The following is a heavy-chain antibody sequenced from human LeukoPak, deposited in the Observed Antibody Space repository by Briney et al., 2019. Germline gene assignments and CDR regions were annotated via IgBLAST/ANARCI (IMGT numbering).Heavy chain of an antibody. V-gene: IGHV3-7*01. CDR1: GITFSNYW. J-gene: IGHJ4*02. CDR2: INQDSSEK. CDR3: VQGWRDN. D-gene: IGHD2-15*01. Sequence: GGSLGLSCAASGITFSNYWTSWVRQAPGKGLEWVANINQDSSEKYYVDSVKGRFTISRDNAKNSLYLQLNTLRPEDTAVYYCVQGWRDNWGQGTLVTVSS.